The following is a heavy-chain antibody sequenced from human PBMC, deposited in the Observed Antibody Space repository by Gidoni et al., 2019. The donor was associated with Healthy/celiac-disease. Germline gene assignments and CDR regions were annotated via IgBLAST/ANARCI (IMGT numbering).Heavy chain of an antibody. CDR3: ARAQITIFGVVRGRGYFDY. V-gene: IGHV1-69*01. Sequence: QVQLVQSGAAVKKPGSSVKVSCTASGGTFSSYAISWVRQAPGQGLEWMGGIIPIFGTANYAQKFQGRVTITADESTSTAYMELSSLRSEDTAVYYCARAQITIFGVVRGRGYFDYWGQGTLVTVAS. J-gene: IGHJ4*02. D-gene: IGHD3-3*01. CDR2: IIPIFGTA. CDR1: GGTFSSYA.